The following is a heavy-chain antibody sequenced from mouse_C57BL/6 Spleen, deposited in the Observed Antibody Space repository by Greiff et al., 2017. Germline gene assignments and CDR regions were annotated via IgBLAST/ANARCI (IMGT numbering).Heavy chain of an antibody. Sequence: QVQLKESGAELVKPGASVKVSCKASGYTFTSYWMHWVKQRPGQGLEWIGRIHPSDSDTNYNQKFKGKATLTVDKSSSTAYMQLSSLTSEDSAVYYCAMVPDRFAYWGQGTLVTVSA. J-gene: IGHJ3*01. V-gene: IGHV1-74*01. CDR1: GYTFTSYW. CDR3: AMVPDRFAY. CDR2: IHPSDSDT.